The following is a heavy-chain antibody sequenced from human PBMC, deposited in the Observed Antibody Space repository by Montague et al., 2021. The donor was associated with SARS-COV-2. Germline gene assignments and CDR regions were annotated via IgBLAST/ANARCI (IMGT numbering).Heavy chain of an antibody. V-gene: IGHV4-34*01. CDR1: GGSFSGYY. D-gene: IGHD4-17*01. CDR2: INHSGST. Sequence: SETLSLTCAVYGGSFSGYYWSWIRQPPGKGLEWIGEINHSGSTNYNPPLKSRGTISVDTSKNQFSLKLSSVTAADTAVYYCARGPITVTTFYYYYGMDVWGQGTTVTVSS. CDR3: ARGPITVTTFYYYYGMDV. J-gene: IGHJ6*02.